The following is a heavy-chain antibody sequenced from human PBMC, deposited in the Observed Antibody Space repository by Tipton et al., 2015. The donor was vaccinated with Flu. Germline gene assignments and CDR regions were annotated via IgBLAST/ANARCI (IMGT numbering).Heavy chain of an antibody. CDR2: IYTNTNT. CDR1: GDSISRGSYY. V-gene: IGHV4-61*02. J-gene: IGHJ3*02. CDR3: ARGDYGDYDHEADAFDT. D-gene: IGHD4-17*01. Sequence: NPSLTCTVSGDSISRGSYYYNWVRQPAGEGLEWIGRIYTNTNTNYNASLKSRVTISIDRSKNQFSLRLTSVTAADAAMYYCARGDYGDYDHEADAFDTWGQGTLVSVSA.